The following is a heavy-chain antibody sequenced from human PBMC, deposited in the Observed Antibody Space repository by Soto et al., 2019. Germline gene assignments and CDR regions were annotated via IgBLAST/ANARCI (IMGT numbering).Heavy chain of an antibody. CDR1: GDSVSSNSAA. D-gene: IGHD6-19*01. CDR3: ARDLAVAGAEYFQH. J-gene: IGHJ1*01. Sequence: KQSQTLSLTCAISGDSVSSNSAAWNWIRQSPSRGLEWLGRTYYRSKWYNDYAVSVKSRITINPDTSKNQFSLQLNSVTPEDTAVYYCARDLAVAGAEYFQHWGQGTLVTVSS. CDR2: TYYRSKWYN. V-gene: IGHV6-1*01.